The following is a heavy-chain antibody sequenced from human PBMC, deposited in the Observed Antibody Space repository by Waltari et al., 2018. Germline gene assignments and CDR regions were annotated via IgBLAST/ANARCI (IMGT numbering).Heavy chain of an antibody. D-gene: IGHD6-13*01. J-gene: IGHJ4*02. CDR1: GPSFSNYG. Sequence: EVQLVESGGGLAQPGGSLRLSCAASGPSFSNYGMTWVRQASGKGPEWVANIKQDGSEKYYMDSVKGRFTISRDNAKNSLYLQMNNLRVEDTAVYYCTRGGRDSSWYWRDWGQGTLVTVSS. CDR3: TRGGRDSSWYWRD. V-gene: IGHV3-7*01. CDR2: IKQDGSEK.